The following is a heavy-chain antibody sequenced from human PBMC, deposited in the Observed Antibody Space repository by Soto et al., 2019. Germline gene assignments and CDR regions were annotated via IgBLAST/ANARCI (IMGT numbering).Heavy chain of an antibody. Sequence: QITLKESGPTLVRPTQTLTLTCTVSGFSLDTWGVGVGWIRQSPGKAPEWLALIYWDDDKRYSPSLKNRLTITKDTSKNQVVLTVTNMDPVDTVTYYCARALGSWGSYYVDPWGQGTLVTVSS. D-gene: IGHD1-26*01. V-gene: IGHV2-5*02. CDR3: ARALGSWGSYYVDP. CDR1: GFSLDTWGVG. J-gene: IGHJ5*02. CDR2: IYWDDDK.